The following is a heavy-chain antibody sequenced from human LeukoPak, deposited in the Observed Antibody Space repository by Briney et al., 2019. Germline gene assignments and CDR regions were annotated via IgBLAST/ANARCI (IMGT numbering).Heavy chain of an antibody. Sequence: SQTLSLTCTVSGRSISSYSWSWIRQPPGKGLEWIGYIYTSGSTNYNPSLKSRVTISVDPSKNHFSLKLSSVTAADTAVYYCARFSSGCSEASCYLTCWGQGGLVIVSS. CDR3: ARFSSGCSEASCYLTC. V-gene: IGHV4-4*09. CDR1: GRSISSYS. J-gene: IGHJ4*02. D-gene: IGHD2-2*01. CDR2: IYTSGST.